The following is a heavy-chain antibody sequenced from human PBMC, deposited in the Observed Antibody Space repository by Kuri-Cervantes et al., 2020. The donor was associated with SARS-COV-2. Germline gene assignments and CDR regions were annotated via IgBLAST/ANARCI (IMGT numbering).Heavy chain of an antibody. Sequence: GESLKISCAASGFTFSSYWMHWVRQAPGKGLVWVSRINSDGSSTSYADSVKGRFTISRDNAKNTLYLQMNSLRAEDTAVYYCAREFVPGDFDPWGRGTLVTVSS. J-gene: IGHJ2*01. CDR1: GFTFSSYW. CDR3: AREFVPGDFDP. V-gene: IGHV3-74*01. CDR2: INSDGSST. D-gene: IGHD3-10*01.